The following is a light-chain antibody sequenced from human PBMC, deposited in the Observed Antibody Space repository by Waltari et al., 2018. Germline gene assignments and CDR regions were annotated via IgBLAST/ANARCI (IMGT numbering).Light chain of an antibody. CDR1: GSDIGGFNY. J-gene: IGLJ3*02. CDR2: GVS. CDR3: CSYTTTTTWV. V-gene: IGLV2-14*03. Sequence: QSALTQPASVSGSPGQSITISCSGTGSDIGGFNYVSWYQQRPGKAPKLLIYGVSQRPSVVSYRFSCSKSGNRASLTISGLQAEDDSDYYCCSYTTTTTWVFGGGTKLTVL.